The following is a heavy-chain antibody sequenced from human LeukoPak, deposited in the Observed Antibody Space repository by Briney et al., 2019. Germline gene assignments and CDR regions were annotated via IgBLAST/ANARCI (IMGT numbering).Heavy chain of an antibody. Sequence: AGGSLRLSCAASGFTFSSYAMSWVRQAPGKGLEWVSAISGSGGSTYYADSVKGRFTISRDNSKNTLYLQMNSLRAEDTAVYYCANSPKYDFWSGFLWGLYHWGQGTLVTVSS. J-gene: IGHJ5*02. D-gene: IGHD3-3*01. V-gene: IGHV3-23*01. CDR2: ISGSGGST. CDR3: ANSPKYDFWSGFLWGLYH. CDR1: GFTFSSYA.